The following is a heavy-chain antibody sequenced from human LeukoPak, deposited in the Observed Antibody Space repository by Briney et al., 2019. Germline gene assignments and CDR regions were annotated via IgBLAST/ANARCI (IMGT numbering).Heavy chain of an antibody. CDR3: ARDRTFFDY. CDR2: IDPNSGGT. CDR1: GYTFTDYY. J-gene: IGHJ4*02. D-gene: IGHD1-1*01. V-gene: IGHV1-2*02. Sequence: ASVKVSCKASGYTFTDYYMHWVRQAPGQGLEWMGWIDPNSGGTNYAQKFQGRVTMTRDTSISTAYMELSRLRSDDTAVYYCARDRTFFDYWGQGTLVTVSS.